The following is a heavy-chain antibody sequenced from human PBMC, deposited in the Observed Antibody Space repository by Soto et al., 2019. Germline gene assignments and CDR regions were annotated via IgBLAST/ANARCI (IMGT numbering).Heavy chain of an antibody. CDR3: ARGGGNSYFFYGMDV. V-gene: IGHV4-61*08. CDR2: ISYSGNT. CDR1: GGSVSSGAYY. Sequence: QVQLRESGPGLVKPSETLSLTCTVSGGSVSSGAYYWTWIRQPPGKELEWIGYISYSGNTNYNPSLKSRVSMSVDTSRDQFSLNLSSMTPADTAVYYCARGGGNSYFFYGMDVWGQGTTVTVSS. J-gene: IGHJ6*02. D-gene: IGHD2-15*01.